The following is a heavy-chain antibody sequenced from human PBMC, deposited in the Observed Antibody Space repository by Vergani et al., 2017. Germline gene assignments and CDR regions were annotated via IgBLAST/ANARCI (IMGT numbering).Heavy chain of an antibody. J-gene: IGHJ4*02. CDR2: IDWNDNK. CDR3: ARIRRWGRSGYDIFDF. CDR1: GFSILTSEMC. D-gene: IGHD5-12*01. V-gene: IGHV2-70*01. Sequence: QVTLRESGPALVKPTQTLTLTCTFSGFSILTSEMCVSWLRQPPGKALEWLALIDWNDNKYFNTSLKTRLTISKDASKNQVVLTMTNMDPVDTATYYCARIRRWGRSGYDIFDFWGQGILVTVAS.